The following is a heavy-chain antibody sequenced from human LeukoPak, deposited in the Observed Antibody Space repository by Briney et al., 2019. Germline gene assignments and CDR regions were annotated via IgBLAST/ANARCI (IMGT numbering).Heavy chain of an antibody. V-gene: IGHV3-23*01. J-gene: IGHJ4*02. Sequence: GGSLRLSCAASGFTFSSYAMSWVRQAPGKGLEWVSAISGSGGSTYYADSVKGRFTISRDNAKNSLYLQMNSLRAEDTAVYYCAGSAAAGTFDYWGQGTLVTVSS. CDR2: ISGSGGST. CDR1: GFTFSSYA. D-gene: IGHD6-13*01. CDR3: AGSAAAGTFDY.